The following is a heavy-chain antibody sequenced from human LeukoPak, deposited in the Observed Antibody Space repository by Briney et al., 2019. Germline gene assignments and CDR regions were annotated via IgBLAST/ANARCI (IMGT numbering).Heavy chain of an antibody. CDR3: ARDTFQPGLIDS. V-gene: IGHV3-21*05. CDR1: GFTFSRFA. Sequence: GGSLRLSCAASGFTFSRFAMNWVRQAPGKGLEWISYINTDSSDIHYADSVKGRFTISRDNARNTLFLQLSSPRAEDSAVYYCARDTFQPGLIDSWGQGTLVTVSS. J-gene: IGHJ4*02. D-gene: IGHD2-2*01. CDR2: INTDSSDI.